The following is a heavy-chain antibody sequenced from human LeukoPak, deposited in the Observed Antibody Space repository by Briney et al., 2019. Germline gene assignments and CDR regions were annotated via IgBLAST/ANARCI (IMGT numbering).Heavy chain of an antibody. CDR3: AKDLMGYYGSGSLGY. D-gene: IGHD3-10*01. Sequence: PGGSLRLSCAASGFTFSSYSMNWVRQAPGKGLEWVSSISSTGGTTYYADSVKGRFTISRDNSKNTLYLQMNSLRAEDTAVYYCAKDLMGYYGSGSLGYWGQGTLVTVSS. J-gene: IGHJ4*02. CDR2: ISSTGGTT. CDR1: GFTFSSYS. V-gene: IGHV3-23*01.